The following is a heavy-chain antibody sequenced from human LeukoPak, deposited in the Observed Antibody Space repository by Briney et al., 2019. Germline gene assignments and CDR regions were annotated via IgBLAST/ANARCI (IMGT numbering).Heavy chain of an antibody. Sequence: SETLSLTCTVSGGSVSSGSYYWSWIRQPPGKGLEWIGYIYYSGSTNYNPSLKSRVTISVDTSKNQFSLKLSSVTAADTAVYYCAEGEVVAVGAFDIWGQGTMVTVPS. J-gene: IGHJ3*02. CDR1: GGSVSSGSYY. V-gene: IGHV4-61*01. D-gene: IGHD2-15*01. CDR3: AEGEVVAVGAFDI. CDR2: IYYSGST.